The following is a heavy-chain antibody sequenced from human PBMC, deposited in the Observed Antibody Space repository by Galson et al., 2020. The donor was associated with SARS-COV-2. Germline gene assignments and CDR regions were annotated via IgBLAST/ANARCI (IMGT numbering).Heavy chain of an antibody. V-gene: IGHV4-31*03. Sequence: SETLSFTCTVSGGSISSGGYYWSWIRQHPGKGLEWIGYIYYSGSAYYNPSLRSRVTISVDTSKNQFSLKLSSVTAADTAVYYCARSVPGSYYYYGLDVWGQGTTVTVSS. CDR1: GGSISSGGYY. CDR2: IYYSGSA. CDR3: ARSVPGSYYYYGLDV. J-gene: IGHJ6*02.